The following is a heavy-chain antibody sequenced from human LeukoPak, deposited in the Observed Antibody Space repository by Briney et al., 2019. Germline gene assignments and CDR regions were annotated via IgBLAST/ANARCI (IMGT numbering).Heavy chain of an antibody. CDR1: GGSMSSYY. V-gene: IGHV4-59*12. CDR2: IYYSGST. CDR3: ARVGSGWSFDY. Sequence: SETLSLTCTVSGGSMSSYYWSWIRQPPGKGLEWIGYIYYSGSTKYNPSLKSRVTMSVDTSKNKFSLKVNSVTAADTAVYYCARVGSGWSFDYWGQGTLVTVSS. J-gene: IGHJ4*02. D-gene: IGHD6-19*01.